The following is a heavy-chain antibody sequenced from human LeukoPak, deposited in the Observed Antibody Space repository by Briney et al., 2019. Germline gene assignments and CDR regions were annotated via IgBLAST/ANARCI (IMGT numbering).Heavy chain of an antibody. D-gene: IGHD2-15*01. CDR3: ARGADCSGGSCELDY. V-gene: IGHV4-34*01. J-gene: IGHJ4*02. Sequence: SETLSLTCAVYGGSFSGYYWSWIRQPPGKGLEWIGEINHSGSTNNNPSLKSRVTISVDTSKNQFSLKLSSVTAADTAVYYCARGADCSGGSCELDYWGQGTLVTVSS. CDR1: GGSFSGYY. CDR2: INHSGST.